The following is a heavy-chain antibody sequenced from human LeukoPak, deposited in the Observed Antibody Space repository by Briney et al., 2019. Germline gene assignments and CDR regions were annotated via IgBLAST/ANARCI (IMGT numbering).Heavy chain of an antibody. CDR3: TTVINDFWSGYSGY. CDR2: IKSKTDGGTT. CDR1: GFTVSNAW. Sequence: PGGSLRLSCAASGFTVSNAWMNWVRQAPGKGLEWVGRIKSKTDGGTTDYAAPVKGRFTISRDDSKNTLYLQMNSLKTEDTAVYYCTTVINDFWSGYSGYWGQGTLVTVSS. J-gene: IGHJ4*02. D-gene: IGHD3-3*01. V-gene: IGHV3-15*01.